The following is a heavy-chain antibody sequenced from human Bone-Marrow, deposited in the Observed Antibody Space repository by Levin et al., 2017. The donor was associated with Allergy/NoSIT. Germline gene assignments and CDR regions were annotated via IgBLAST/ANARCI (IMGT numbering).Heavy chain of an antibody. CDR2: IYASGRT. V-gene: IGHV4-61*02. D-gene: IGHD6-19*01. Sequence: SETLSLTCTVSGDSISSSSYYWTWIRQPAGKGLECIGRIYASGRTNYNPSLESRVTLSLDTSKNQFSLKVTSVTAADTAVYYCARGLTDSSGWYHFDYWGQGALVTVSS. CDR1: GDSISSSSYY. CDR3: ARGLTDSSGWYHFDY. J-gene: IGHJ4*02.